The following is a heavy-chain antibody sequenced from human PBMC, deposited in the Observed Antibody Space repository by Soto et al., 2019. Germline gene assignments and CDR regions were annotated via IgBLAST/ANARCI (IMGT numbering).Heavy chain of an antibody. CDR3: VKVLVHIVGTTRRYYFDY. D-gene: IGHD5-12*01. Sequence: PGGSLRLSCVASGFTFSNDAMAWVRQAPGKGLEWVSGISGSGDTTLHADSVKGRFTISRDNSKNTLSLLLNSLRAEDTALYYCVKVLVHIVGTTRRYYFDYWGQGTLVTVSS. V-gene: IGHV3-23*01. CDR1: GFTFSNDA. J-gene: IGHJ4*02. CDR2: ISGSGDTT.